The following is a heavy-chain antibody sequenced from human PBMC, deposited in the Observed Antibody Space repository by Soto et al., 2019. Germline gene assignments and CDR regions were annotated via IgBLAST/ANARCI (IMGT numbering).Heavy chain of an antibody. V-gene: IGHV4-59*01. CDR3: ARFKRGYSYGSVIDF. J-gene: IGHJ4*02. CDR1: GDSISNYY. CDR2: IFYSGTT. Sequence: SETLSLTCTVSGDSISNYYWSWIRQPPGKRLEWLGYIFYSGTTSYNPSLKRRVTISVDTSKNQFALRLRSVTAADTATYYCARFKRGYSYGSVIDFWGQGTLVTVSS. D-gene: IGHD5-18*01.